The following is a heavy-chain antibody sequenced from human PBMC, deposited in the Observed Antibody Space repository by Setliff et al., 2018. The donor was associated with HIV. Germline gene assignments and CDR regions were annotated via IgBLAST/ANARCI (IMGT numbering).Heavy chain of an antibody. Sequence: GASVKVSCKASGGSFSSYALHWVRQAPGQGLEWMGNILPIFNKVNYAQRFRGRVTITADKSTSTAYMELSSLRAEDTAVYYCARVDAISGYYLYWGQGTLVTVSS. CDR3: ARVDAISGYYLY. V-gene: IGHV1-69*04. CDR1: GGSFSSYA. D-gene: IGHD3-22*01. CDR2: ILPIFNKV. J-gene: IGHJ4*02.